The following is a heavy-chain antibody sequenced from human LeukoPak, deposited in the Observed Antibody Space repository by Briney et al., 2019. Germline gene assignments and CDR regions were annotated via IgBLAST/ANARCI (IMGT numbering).Heavy chain of an antibody. V-gene: IGHV1-2*02. D-gene: IGHD2-2*01. CDR2: INPNSGGT. CDR3: ARGYCSSTSCQLFWSDYFDY. J-gene: IGHJ4*02. Sequence: ASVKVSCKASGYTFTGYYMHWVRQAPGQGLEWMGWINPNSGGTNYAQKFQGRVTMTRDTSISTAYMELSRLRSDDTAVYYCARGYCSSTSCQLFWSDYFDYWGQGTLVTVSS. CDR1: GYTFTGYY.